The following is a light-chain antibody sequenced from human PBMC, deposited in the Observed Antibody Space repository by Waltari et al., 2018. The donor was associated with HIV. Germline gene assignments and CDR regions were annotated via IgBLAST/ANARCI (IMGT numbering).Light chain of an antibody. CDR1: NIGSKS. V-gene: IGLV3-21*01. Sequence: SYVLTQSPSVSVAPAKTARITCWGKNIGSKSVNWYQQQPGQAPVMVIYHDTDRPSGIPDRFSGSNSEDTATLTIRRVEAGDEADYYCQVWDTNTDQYVIFGGGTNLAV. CDR2: HDT. CDR3: QVWDTNTDQYVI. J-gene: IGLJ2*01.